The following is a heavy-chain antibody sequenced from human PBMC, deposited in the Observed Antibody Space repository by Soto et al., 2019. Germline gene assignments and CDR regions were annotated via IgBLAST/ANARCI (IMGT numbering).Heavy chain of an antibody. CDR3: DRGGSLHWYIDL. D-gene: IGHD1-26*01. J-gene: IGHJ2*01. CDR2: INAGNGNT. V-gene: IGHV1-3*01. CDR1: GYTFTNYA. Sequence: QVQLVQSGAEVKKPGASVKVSCKASGYTFTNYAMHWVRQAPGQRLEGMGWINAGNGNTKYSQKFQGRVTITRDTTASRANMEMSSLRSEDTAVYYSDRGGSLHWYIDLWGRGTLVTVSS.